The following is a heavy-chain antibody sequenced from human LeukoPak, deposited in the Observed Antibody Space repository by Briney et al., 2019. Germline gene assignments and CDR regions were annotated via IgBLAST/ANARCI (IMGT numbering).Heavy chain of an antibody. CDR1: GFTFSIYE. D-gene: IGHD1-26*01. Sequence: GGSLRLSCAASGFTFSIYEMNWVRLAPGKGLEWVSYISNSSRTRYYADSVKGRFTISRDNAKNSVYLQMNSLRAEDTAVYYCARSPYSESYYGDAFDIWGQGTMVTVSS. CDR3: ARSPYSESYYGDAFDI. V-gene: IGHV3-48*03. J-gene: IGHJ3*02. CDR2: ISNSSRTR.